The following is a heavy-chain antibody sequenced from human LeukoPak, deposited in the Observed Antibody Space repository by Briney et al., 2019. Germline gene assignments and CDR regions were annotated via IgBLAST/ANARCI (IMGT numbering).Heavy chain of an antibody. Sequence: GGSLRLSCAASGFTFSNYGMHWVRQAPGRGLEWVAFIRFDGSNDYYADSVKGRFTISRDNSKNTLYLQMNSLRAEDTAVYYCAKGAHPQQQLARPPFDYWGQGTLVTVSS. V-gene: IGHV3-30*02. CDR3: AKGAHPQQQLARPPFDY. J-gene: IGHJ4*02. D-gene: IGHD6-13*01. CDR2: IRFDGSND. CDR1: GFTFSNYG.